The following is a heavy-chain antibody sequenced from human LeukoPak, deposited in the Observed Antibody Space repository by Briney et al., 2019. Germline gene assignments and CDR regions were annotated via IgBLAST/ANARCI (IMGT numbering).Heavy chain of an antibody. CDR2: IYYSGST. V-gene: IGHV4-59*01. D-gene: IGHD2-21*02. Sequence: PSETLSLTCTVSGGSISSYYWSWIRQPPGKGLEWIGYIYYSGSTNYNPSLKSRVTISVDTSKNQFSLKVISVTAADTAVYYCARVSVVVTATEGRKDSFDIWGQGTMVTASS. J-gene: IGHJ3*02. CDR1: GGSISSYY. CDR3: ARVSVVVTATEGRKDSFDI.